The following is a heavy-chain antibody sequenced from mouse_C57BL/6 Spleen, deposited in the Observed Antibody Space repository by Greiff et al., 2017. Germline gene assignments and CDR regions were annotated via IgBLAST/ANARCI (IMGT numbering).Heavy chain of an antibody. CDR3: ARLRIYAMDY. CDR2: INPSSGYT. CDR1: GYTFTSYT. J-gene: IGHJ4*01. Sequence: VQLQQSGAELARPGASVKMSCKASGYTFTSYTMHWVKQRPGQGLEWIGYINPSSGYTKYNQKFKDKATLTADKSSSTAYMQLSSLTSEDSAVYYCARLRIYAMDYWGQGTSVTVSS. V-gene: IGHV1-4*01.